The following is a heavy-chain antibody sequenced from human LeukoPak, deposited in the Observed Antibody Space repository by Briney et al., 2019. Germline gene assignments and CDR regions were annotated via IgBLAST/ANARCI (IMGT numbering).Heavy chain of an antibody. CDR2: IYYSGST. V-gene: IGHV4-59*08. Sequence: SETLSLTCTVSGGSISSYYWSWIRQPPGKGLEWIGYIYYSGSTNYNPSLKSRVTISVDTSKNQFSLKLSSVTAADTAVYYCAIITAPREYYYGMDVWGQGTTVTVSS. CDR3: AIITAPREYYYGMDV. J-gene: IGHJ6*02. CDR1: GGSISSYY. D-gene: IGHD1-20*01.